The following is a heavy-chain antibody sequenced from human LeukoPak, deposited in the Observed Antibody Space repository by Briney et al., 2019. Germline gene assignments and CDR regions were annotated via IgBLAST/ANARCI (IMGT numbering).Heavy chain of an antibody. J-gene: IGHJ4*02. CDR3: ARATGAPAAGDY. D-gene: IGHD2-8*02. Sequence: GGSLRLSCAASGFTVSSNYMTWVRQAPGMGLEWVSVIYSGGSTYYADSVRGRFTISRDNSKNTLYLQMNSLRAEDTAVYYCARATGAPAAGDYWGQGTLVTVSS. V-gene: IGHV3-66*01. CDR1: GFTVSSNY. CDR2: IYSGGST.